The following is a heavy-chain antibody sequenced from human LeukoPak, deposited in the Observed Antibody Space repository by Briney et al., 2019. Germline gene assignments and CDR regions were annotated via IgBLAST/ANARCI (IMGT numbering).Heavy chain of an antibody. CDR1: GGSFSGYY. J-gene: IGHJ4*02. Sequence: SETLSLTRAVYGGSFSGYYWSWIRQPPGKGLEWIGEIQHSGSTNHNPSLKSRVTISVDTSKNQFSLKLSSVTAADTAVYYCARGTMTTVTYYFDFWGRRTLVSVSS. V-gene: IGHV4-34*01. D-gene: IGHD4-17*01. CDR3: ARGTMTTVTYYFDF. CDR2: IQHSGST.